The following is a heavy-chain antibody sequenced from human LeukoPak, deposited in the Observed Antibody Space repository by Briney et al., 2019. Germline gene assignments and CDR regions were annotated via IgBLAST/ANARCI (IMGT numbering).Heavy chain of an antibody. CDR3: ARVRDSSVYLLRPAFDI. Sequence: PGGSLRLSCVASGFTFSTYGMHWVRQAPGKGLEWVAFIRHDGSNNYYADSVKGRCTISRDNAKKSLYLQMNSLRAEDTAVYYCARVRDSSVYLLRPAFDIWGQGTMVTVSS. J-gene: IGHJ3*02. D-gene: IGHD3-22*01. CDR1: GFTFSTYG. V-gene: IGHV3-30*02. CDR2: IRHDGSNN.